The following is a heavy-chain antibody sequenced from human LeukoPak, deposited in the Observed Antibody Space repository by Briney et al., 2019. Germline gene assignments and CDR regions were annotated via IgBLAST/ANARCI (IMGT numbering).Heavy chain of an antibody. CDR3: ARGGGVVVVINPDY. J-gene: IGHJ4*02. D-gene: IGHD3-22*01. V-gene: IGHV1-18*01. CDR2: TSAYTGNT. CDR1: GYTFSSHG. Sequence: ASVKVSCKASGYTFSSHGISWVRQAPGQGLEWMGWTSAYTGNTKYAQQFQGRVAMTKDTSTSTGYMELRSLTSDDTAVYYCARGGGVVVVINPDYWGQGTLVTVSS.